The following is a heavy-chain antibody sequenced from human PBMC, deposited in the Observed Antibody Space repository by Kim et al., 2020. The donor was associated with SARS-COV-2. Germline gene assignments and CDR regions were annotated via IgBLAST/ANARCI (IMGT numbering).Heavy chain of an antibody. Sequence: SETLSLTCTVSGGSISSSSYYWGWIRQPPGKGLEWIGSIYYSRSTYYNPSLKSRVTISVDTSKNQFSLKLSSVTAADTAVYYCARDPSSGWYEPGNWYFDLWGRGTLVTVSS. J-gene: IGHJ2*01. CDR1: GGSISSSSYY. CDR3: ARDPSSGWYEPGNWYFDL. V-gene: IGHV4-39*07. CDR2: IYYSRST. D-gene: IGHD6-19*01.